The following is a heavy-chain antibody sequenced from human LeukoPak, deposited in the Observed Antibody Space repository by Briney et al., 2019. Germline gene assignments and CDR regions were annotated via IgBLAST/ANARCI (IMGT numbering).Heavy chain of an antibody. J-gene: IGHJ4*02. Sequence: PSETLSLTCTVSGGSISSYFWSWIRQPPGKGLEWMGYIYSSGSTNYNPFLKSRVTISLDTSKNQFSLKLSSVTAADTAVYYCARRYSSSWYFDYWGQGTLVTVSS. V-gene: IGHV4-59*08. CDR1: GGSISSYF. D-gene: IGHD6-13*01. CDR2: IYSSGST. CDR3: ARRYSSSWYFDY.